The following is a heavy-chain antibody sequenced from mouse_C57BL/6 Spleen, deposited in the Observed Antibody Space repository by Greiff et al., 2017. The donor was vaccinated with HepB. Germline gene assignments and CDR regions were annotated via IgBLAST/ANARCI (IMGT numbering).Heavy chain of an antibody. Sequence: VQLQQSGPELVKPGASVKISCKASGYTFTDYYMNWVKQSHGKSLEWIGDINPNNGGTSYNQKFKGKATLTVDKSSSTAYMELRSLTSEDSAVYYCARFYYDYDGNYFDYWGQGTTLTVSS. V-gene: IGHV1-26*01. D-gene: IGHD2-4*01. J-gene: IGHJ2*01. CDR3: ARFYYDYDGNYFDY. CDR2: INPNNGGT. CDR1: GYTFTDYY.